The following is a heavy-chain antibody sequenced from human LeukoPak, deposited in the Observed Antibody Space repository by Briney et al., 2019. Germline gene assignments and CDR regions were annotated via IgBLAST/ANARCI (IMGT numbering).Heavy chain of an antibody. V-gene: IGHV3-7*01. Sequence: LSLTCAVSGGSISSGGYSWSWVRQAPGKGLEWVANIKQYGSEKYYVDSVKGRFTISRDNARNSVYLQMNSLRAEDTAVYYCARDHHETAAGARKLTPTTYYMDVWGKGTTVTVSS. CDR3: ARDHHETAAGARKLTPTTYYMDV. D-gene: IGHD6-13*01. CDR1: GGSISSGGYS. CDR2: IKQYGSEK. J-gene: IGHJ6*03.